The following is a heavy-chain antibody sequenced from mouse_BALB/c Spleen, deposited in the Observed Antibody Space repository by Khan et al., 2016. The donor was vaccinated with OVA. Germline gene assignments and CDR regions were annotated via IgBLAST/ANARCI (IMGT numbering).Heavy chain of an antibody. CDR1: GYTFTNYG. D-gene: IGHD4-1*02. J-gene: IGHJ1*01. CDR2: INTYSGEP. CDR3: ARSNSYWYFDG. Sequence: QIQLVQSGPELKKPGETVKISCKASGYTFTNYGMNWVKQAPGKGLKWMGWINTYSGEPTYADDFKGRFAFSLETSASTSYLQIKNLTNEDTSTYCFARSNSYWYFDGWGAGTTVTVSS. V-gene: IGHV9-3-1*01.